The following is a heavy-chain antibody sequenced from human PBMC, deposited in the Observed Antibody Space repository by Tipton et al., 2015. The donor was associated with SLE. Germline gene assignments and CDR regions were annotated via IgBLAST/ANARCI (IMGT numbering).Heavy chain of an antibody. J-gene: IGHJ5*02. V-gene: IGHV4-59*02. CDR1: GGSVSSNF. D-gene: IGHD5-18*01. Sequence: TLSLTCTVSGGSVSSNFWTWIRQPPGKELQWIGYFSYTGGSNYNPFLKSRVTMSVDTSKNQFSLRLTSVIAADTAVYYCARLHGYSYGLNWFDPWGQGTLVTVSS. CDR2: FSYTGGS. CDR3: ARLHGYSYGLNWFDP.